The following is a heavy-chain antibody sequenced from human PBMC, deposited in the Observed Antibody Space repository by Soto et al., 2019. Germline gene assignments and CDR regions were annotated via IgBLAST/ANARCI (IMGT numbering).Heavy chain of an antibody. Sequence: QVQLQESGPGLVKPSETLSLTCTVSGGSISSYYWSWIRQPPGKGLEWIGYIYYSGSTNYNPSLKXXVXLSVDTSKNQFSLKLSSVTAADTAVYYCAREGSGWYRNGMDVWGQGTTVTVSS. J-gene: IGHJ6*02. V-gene: IGHV4-59*01. CDR2: IYYSGST. CDR1: GGSISSYY. CDR3: AREGSGWYRNGMDV. D-gene: IGHD6-19*01.